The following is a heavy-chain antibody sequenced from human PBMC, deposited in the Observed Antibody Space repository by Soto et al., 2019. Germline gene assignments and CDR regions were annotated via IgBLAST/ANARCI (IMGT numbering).Heavy chain of an antibody. D-gene: IGHD6-19*01. CDR2: IYGGGTT. CDR3: VQTTGWPGFDF. V-gene: IGHV3-53*01. CDR1: GFAVSSKY. J-gene: IGHJ4*02. Sequence: DVQLVESGGGLIQPGGSLRLSCAASGFAVSSKYMTWVRQAPGKGLEWVSVIYGGGTTYYADSVKGRFTISRDTSKNTLYLQMNSLRAEHTAVYYCVQTTGWPGFDFWGQGTLVTVSS.